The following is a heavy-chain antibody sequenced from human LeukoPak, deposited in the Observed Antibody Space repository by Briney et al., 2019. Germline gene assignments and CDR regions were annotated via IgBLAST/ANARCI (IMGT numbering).Heavy chain of an antibody. D-gene: IGHD1-26*01. Sequence: GGSLRLSCAASGFTFSSYGMHWGRQAPGKGLEWVAFIRYDGSNKYYADSVKGRFTISRDNSKNTLYLQLNSLRVEDTAVYYCAKDRGAYGWDLPVDYWGQGTLVTVSS. V-gene: IGHV3-30*02. CDR2: IRYDGSNK. CDR3: AKDRGAYGWDLPVDY. J-gene: IGHJ4*02. CDR1: GFTFSSYG.